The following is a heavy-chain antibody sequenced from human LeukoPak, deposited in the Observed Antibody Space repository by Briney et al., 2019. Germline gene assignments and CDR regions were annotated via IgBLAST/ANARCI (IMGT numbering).Heavy chain of an antibody. CDR2: IKQDGSEK. CDR3: AREIGSSYFDY. D-gene: IGHD2/OR15-2a*01. Sequence: GGSLRLSCAASGFTFSNYWMSWVRQAPGKGLEWVANIKQDGSEKYYVDSVKGRFTISRDYAKNSLYLQMNSLRAEDTAVYYCAREIGSSYFDYWGQGTLVTVSS. J-gene: IGHJ4*02. CDR1: GFTFSNYW. V-gene: IGHV3-7*01.